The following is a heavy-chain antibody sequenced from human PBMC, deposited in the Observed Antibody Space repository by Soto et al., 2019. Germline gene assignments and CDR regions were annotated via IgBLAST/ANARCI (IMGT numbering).Heavy chain of an antibody. Sequence: PSETLSLTCTVSGGSISSYYWSWIRQPPGKGLEWIGYIYYSGSTNYNPSLKSRVTISVDTSKNQFSLKLSSVTAADTAVYYCARGIITVNDDYSGFWDYWGQGTLVTVSS. J-gene: IGHJ4*02. CDR1: GGSISSYY. D-gene: IGHD1-1*01. V-gene: IGHV4-59*01. CDR2: IYYSGST. CDR3: ARGIITVNDDYSGFWDY.